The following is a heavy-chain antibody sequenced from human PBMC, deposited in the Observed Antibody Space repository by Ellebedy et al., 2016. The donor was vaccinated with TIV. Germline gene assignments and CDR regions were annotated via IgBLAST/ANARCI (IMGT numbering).Heavy chain of an antibody. D-gene: IGHD2-21*02. J-gene: IGHJ4*02. CDR1: GFIFSTYG. CDR3: ARNRHVERGDCLDY. V-gene: IGHV3-33*01. Sequence: GESLKISCEASGFIFSTYGMHWVRQAPGKGLEWVAFIWYDGGNKYYADSVKGRFTISRDNSKNTLYLQMNNLGAKNTAVFYCARNRHVERGDCLDYWGQGTLVTVSS. CDR2: IWYDGGNK.